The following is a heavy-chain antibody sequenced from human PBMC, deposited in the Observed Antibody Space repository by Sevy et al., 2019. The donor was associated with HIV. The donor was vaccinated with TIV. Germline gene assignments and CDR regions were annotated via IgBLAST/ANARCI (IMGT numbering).Heavy chain of an antibody. CDR1: GGSISSSSYY. J-gene: IGHJ4*02. V-gene: IGHV4-39*01. D-gene: IGHD3-22*01. CDR3: ARADMVVVVNLYYFDY. CDR2: IYYSGST. Sequence: SETLSLTCTVSGGSISSSSYYWGWIRQPPGKGLEWIGSIYYSGSTYYNPSLKSRVTISVDTSKNQFSLKLSSVTDADTAVYYCARADMVVVVNLYYFDYWGQGTLVTVSS.